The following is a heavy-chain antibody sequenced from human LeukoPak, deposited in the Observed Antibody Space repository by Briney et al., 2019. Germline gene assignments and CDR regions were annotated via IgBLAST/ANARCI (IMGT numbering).Heavy chain of an antibody. CDR1: GFTFSSYS. CDR2: ISSSSSYI. J-gene: IGHJ4*02. Sequence: GGSLRLSCAASGFTFSSYSMNWVRQAPGKGLEWFSSISSSSSYIYYADPVKGRFTISRDNAKNSLYLQMNSLRAEDTAVYYCAKDRSTVTTYSVYWGQGTLVTVSS. V-gene: IGHV3-21*04. CDR3: AKDRSTVTTYSVY. D-gene: IGHD4-17*01.